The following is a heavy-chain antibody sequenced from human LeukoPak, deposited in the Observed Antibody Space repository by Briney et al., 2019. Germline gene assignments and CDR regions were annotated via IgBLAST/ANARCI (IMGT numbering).Heavy chain of an antibody. CDR3: ARSSEGRYYYDSSGFSYYYYYMDV. CDR2: IYYSGST. J-gene: IGHJ6*03. D-gene: IGHD3-22*01. V-gene: IGHV4-59*01. Sequence: SETLSLTCSVSDDSITMYYWSWIRQPPGKGLEWIGYIYYSGSTYYNPSLRSRVTISVDTSKNQFSLKLSSVTAADTAVYYCARSSEGRYYYDSSGFSYYYYYMDVWGKGTTVTISS. CDR1: DDSITMYY.